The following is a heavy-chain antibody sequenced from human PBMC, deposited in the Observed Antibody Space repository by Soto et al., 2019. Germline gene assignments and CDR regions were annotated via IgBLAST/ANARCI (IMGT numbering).Heavy chain of an antibody. CDR2: IYWDGDR. D-gene: IGHD2-21*02. Sequence: QITLKESGPTLVKPTQTLTLTCTISGFSLNTGGMGVGWIRQPPGKALEWLALIYWDGDRRYSPSLMSRLTIAKDTSKNQVVLTMTNMDPVDTATYYCVHSRCGGDCLQSYSSHYYYGMDIWGQGTTVTVSS. CDR3: VHSRCGGDCLQSYSSHYYYGMDI. V-gene: IGHV2-5*02. J-gene: IGHJ6*02. CDR1: GFSLNTGGMG.